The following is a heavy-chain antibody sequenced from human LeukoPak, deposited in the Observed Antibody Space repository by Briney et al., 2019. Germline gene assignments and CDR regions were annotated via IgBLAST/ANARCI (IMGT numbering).Heavy chain of an antibody. J-gene: IGHJ5*02. CDR1: GYTFTSYA. CDR2: INAGNGNT. V-gene: IGHV1-3*03. CDR3: AGGRVLLWLGDSPGWFDP. Sequence: GASVKVSCKASGYTFTSYAMHWVRQAPGQRLEWMGWINAGNGNTKYSQEFQGRVTITRDTSASTAYMELSSLRSEHMAVYYCAGGRVLLWLGDSPGWFDPWGQGTLVTVSS. D-gene: IGHD3-10*01.